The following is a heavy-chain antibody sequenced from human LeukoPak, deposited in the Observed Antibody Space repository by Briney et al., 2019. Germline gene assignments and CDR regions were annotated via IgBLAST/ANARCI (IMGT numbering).Heavy chain of an antibody. CDR3: ARDLGEVVVNYFDY. D-gene: IGHD3-22*01. CDR1: GFTFSGHW. CDR2: MNGDGSQI. V-gene: IGHV3-7*01. Sequence: GGSLSLSCAASGFTFSGHWMSWVRQAPAKGLEWVAHMNGDGSQIYYMDFVKGRFTISRDNAKNSLYLQMNGLRAEDTAVYYCARDLGEVVVNYFDYWGQGTLVTVSS. J-gene: IGHJ4*02.